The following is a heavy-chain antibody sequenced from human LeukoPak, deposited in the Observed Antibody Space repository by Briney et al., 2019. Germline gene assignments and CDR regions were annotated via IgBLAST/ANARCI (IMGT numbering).Heavy chain of an antibody. D-gene: IGHD2-2*01. J-gene: IGHJ4*02. V-gene: IGHV3-48*03. CDR3: ARTFSTSSLEYYFDY. Sequence: GGSLRLSCAASGFTFSSYEMNWVRQAPGKGLEWVSYISSSGSTIYYADSVKGRFTISRDNAKNSLYLQMNSLRVEDTALYYCARTFSTSSLEYYFDYWGQGALVTVSS. CDR1: GFTFSSYE. CDR2: ISSSGSTI.